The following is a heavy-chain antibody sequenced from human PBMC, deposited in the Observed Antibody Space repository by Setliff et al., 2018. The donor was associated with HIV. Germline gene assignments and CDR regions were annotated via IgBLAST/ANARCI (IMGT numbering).Heavy chain of an antibody. Sequence: SETLSLTCTVSGGSISSHCWSWIRQSPGKALEWIGYIYASGSIIYNPSLKSRVTISLDTARNQFSLELTSVTATDTAVYYCARDRRDDYYLTAYFDSLGQGTVVTVSS. D-gene: IGHD1-26*01. CDR2: IYASGSI. V-gene: IGHV4-4*08. J-gene: IGHJ4*02. CDR1: GGSISSHC. CDR3: ARDRRDDYYLTAYFDS.